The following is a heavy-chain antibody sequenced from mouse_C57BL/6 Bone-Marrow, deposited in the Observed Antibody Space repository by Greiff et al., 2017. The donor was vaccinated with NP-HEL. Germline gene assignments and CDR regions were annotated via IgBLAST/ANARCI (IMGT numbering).Heavy chain of an antibody. J-gene: IGHJ1*03. CDR1: GFTFSDYG. D-gene: IGHD1-1*01. V-gene: IGHV5-17*01. CDR3: ARPEDYGSSSDWYFDV. CDR2: ISSGSSTI. Sequence: EVKLMESGGGLVKPGGSLKLSCAASGFTFSDYGMHWVRQAPEKGLEWVAYISSGSSTIYSADTVTGRFTISRDNAKNTLFLQMTSLRSEDTAMYYCARPEDYGSSSDWYFDVWGTGTTVTVSS.